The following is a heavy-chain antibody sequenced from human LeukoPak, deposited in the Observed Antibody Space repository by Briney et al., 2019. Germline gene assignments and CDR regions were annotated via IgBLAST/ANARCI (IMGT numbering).Heavy chain of an antibody. V-gene: IGHV5-51*01. CDR3: ARGGHCTNGVCYEEDY. CDR2: IYPGDSDT. CDR1: GYSFTSYW. Sequence: GESLKISCKGSGYSFTSYWIGWVRQMPGKGLEWMGIIYPGDSDTRYSPSFQGQVTISADKSISTAYLQWSSLKASDTAMYYCARGGHCTNGVCYEEDYWGQGTLVTVSS. D-gene: IGHD2-8*01. J-gene: IGHJ4*02.